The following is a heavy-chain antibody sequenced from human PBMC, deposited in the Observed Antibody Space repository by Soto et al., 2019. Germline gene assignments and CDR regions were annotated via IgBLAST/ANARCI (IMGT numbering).Heavy chain of an antibody. J-gene: IGHJ6*02. D-gene: IGHD6-13*01. CDR1: GFTFSSYW. CDR2: INSDGSST. CDR3: ARVPGIAADYYYYGMDV. Sequence: GGSLRLSCAASGFTFSSYWMHWVRQAPGKGLVWVSRINSDGSSTSYADSVKGRFTTSRDNAKNTLYLQMNSLRAEDTAVYYCARVPGIAADYYYYGMDVWGQGTTVTVSS. V-gene: IGHV3-74*01.